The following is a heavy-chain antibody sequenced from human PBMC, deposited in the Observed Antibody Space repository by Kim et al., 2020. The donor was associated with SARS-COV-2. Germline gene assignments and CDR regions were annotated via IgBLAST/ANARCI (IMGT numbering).Heavy chain of an antibody. CDR1: GFAFSSSV. CDR3: ARGRWSLSKGTFDI. D-gene: IGHD2-15*01. V-gene: IGHV3-21*01. CDR2: IGSGGNYM. Sequence: GGSLRLSCAASGFAFSSSVMNWVRQAPGKGLEWVSVIGSGGNYMQYAGSVKGRFIISRDNTKNSLFLQMNSPRAEDTAVYYCARGRWSLSKGTFDIWGQGTMVTVSS. J-gene: IGHJ3*02.